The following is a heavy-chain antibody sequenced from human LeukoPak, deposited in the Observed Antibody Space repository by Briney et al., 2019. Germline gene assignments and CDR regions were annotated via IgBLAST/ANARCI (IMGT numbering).Heavy chain of an antibody. CDR1: GGSISSSSYY. D-gene: IGHD4-17*01. CDR3: ARYRGDYGYYYYMDV. Sequence: SETLSLTCTVSGGSISSSSYYWGWIRQPPGKGLEWIGSIYYSGSTYYNPSLKSRVTISVDTSKNQFSLKLSSVTAADTAVYYCARYRGDYGYYYYMDVWGKGTTVTVSS. V-gene: IGHV4-39*01. J-gene: IGHJ6*03. CDR2: IYYSGST.